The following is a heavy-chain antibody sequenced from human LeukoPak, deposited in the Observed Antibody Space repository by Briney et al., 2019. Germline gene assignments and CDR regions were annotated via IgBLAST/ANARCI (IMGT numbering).Heavy chain of an antibody. CDR1: GFTFSSYG. CDR2: IRYDGSNK. J-gene: IGHJ4*02. CDR3: AKVSSSSWYVGDY. D-gene: IGHD6-13*01. V-gene: IGHV3-30*02. Sequence: AGGSLRLSCAASGFTFSSYGMHWVRQAPGKGLGWVAFIRYDGSNKYYADSVKGRFTISRDNSKNTLYLQMNSLRAEDTAVYYCAKVSSSSWYVGDYWGQGTLVTVSS.